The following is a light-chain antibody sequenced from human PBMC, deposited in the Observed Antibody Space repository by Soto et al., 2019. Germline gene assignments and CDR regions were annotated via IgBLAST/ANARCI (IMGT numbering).Light chain of an antibody. Sequence: EIMMTQSPATLSVSPGERATLSCRASQSVRNNLAWYRQKPGQAPRLLIYYASTRATGIPARFSGSGSGTEFTLTISSLQSEAFALYYCQQYNNWPPITFGQGTRLEIK. CDR2: YAS. V-gene: IGKV3-15*01. CDR1: QSVRNN. CDR3: QQYNNWPPIT. J-gene: IGKJ5*01.